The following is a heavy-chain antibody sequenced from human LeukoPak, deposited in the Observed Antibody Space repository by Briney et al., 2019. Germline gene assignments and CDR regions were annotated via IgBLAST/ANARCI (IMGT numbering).Heavy chain of an antibody. D-gene: IGHD2-8*01. CDR1: GFTFSAYG. CDR2: MSYDGRHI. CDR3: AKPVYDTNSGNFGIDY. J-gene: IGHJ4*02. V-gene: IGHV3-30*18. Sequence: GGSLRLSSAASGFTFSAYGMHWVRQAPGKGLEWVAVMSYDGRHIYYADSVKGRFTISRDSSKNTLYLQMNSLRTEDTAVYFCAKPVYDTNSGNFGIDYWGQGTLVTVSS.